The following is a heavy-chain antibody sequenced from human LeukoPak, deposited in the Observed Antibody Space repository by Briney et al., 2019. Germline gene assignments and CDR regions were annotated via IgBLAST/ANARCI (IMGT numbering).Heavy chain of an antibody. D-gene: IGHD3-3*01. CDR3: ARDVRFLKYMDV. Sequence: GGSPRLSCAASGFTFSSYSMNWVRQAPGKGLEWVSSISSSSSYIYYADSVKGRFTISRDNAKNSLYLQMNSLRAEDTAVYYCARDVRFLKYMDVWGKGTTVTVSS. V-gene: IGHV3-21*01. J-gene: IGHJ6*03. CDR2: ISSSSSYI. CDR1: GFTFSSYS.